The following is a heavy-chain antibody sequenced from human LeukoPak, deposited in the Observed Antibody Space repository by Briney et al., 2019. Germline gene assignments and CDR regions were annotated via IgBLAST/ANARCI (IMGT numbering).Heavy chain of an antibody. Sequence: ASVKVSCKASGYTFTSYDINWVRQATGQGLEWMGWTNPNSGNTGYAQKFQGRVTMTRNTSISTAYMELSSLRSEDTAVYYCARGGRSSSWYSYWGQGTLVTVSS. CDR3: ARGGRSSSWYSY. D-gene: IGHD6-13*01. J-gene: IGHJ4*02. CDR1: GYTFTSYD. CDR2: TNPNSGNT. V-gene: IGHV1-8*01.